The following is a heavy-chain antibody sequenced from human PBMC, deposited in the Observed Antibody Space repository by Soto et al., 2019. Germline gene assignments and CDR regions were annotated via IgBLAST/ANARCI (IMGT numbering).Heavy chain of an antibody. CDR3: ARGHPGAIEPGLFDS. V-gene: IGHV3-74*01. Sequence: GGSLRLSCAASGFIFSSYWMHWVRQAPGKGLVWVSRINGDGSSTTYADSVRGRFTISRDNAKNTLYLQMNSLRAEDTAVYYCARGHPGAIEPGLFDSWSQGTLVTVSS. J-gene: IGHJ4*02. D-gene: IGHD2-2*02. CDR2: INGDGSST. CDR1: GFIFSSYW.